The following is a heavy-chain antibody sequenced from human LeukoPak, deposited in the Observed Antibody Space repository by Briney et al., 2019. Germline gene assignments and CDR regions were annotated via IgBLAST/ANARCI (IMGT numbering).Heavy chain of an antibody. Sequence: SGPTLVNPTQTLTLTCTFSGFSLNTRRVGVGWIRQPPGRALVWLALIYWDDDRRYSPSLKRRLTITKDTSKNQVVLTMTNMDPVDTATYFCAHRKNYYDSSVFDNWGQGTLVTVSS. CDR1: GFSLNTRRVG. J-gene: IGHJ4*02. CDR2: IYWDDDR. V-gene: IGHV2-5*02. CDR3: AHRKNYYDSSVFDN. D-gene: IGHD3-22*01.